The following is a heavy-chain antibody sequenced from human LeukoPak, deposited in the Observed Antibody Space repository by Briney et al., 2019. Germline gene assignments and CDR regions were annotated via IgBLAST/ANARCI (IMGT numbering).Heavy chain of an antibody. CDR3: ARGGPFPSSSSSREYYLDY. CDR1: GYDFINYG. V-gene: IGHV1-18*01. CDR2: RSIYNGNT. Sequence: ASVKVSCKASGYDFINYGISWVREAPGQGLEWMGWRSIYNGNTDYKLQGRVTMTTDTSTSTAYMELRSLRSDDTAVYYCARGGPFPSSSSSREYYLDYWGQGTLVPVSS. D-gene: IGHD6-6*01. J-gene: IGHJ4*02.